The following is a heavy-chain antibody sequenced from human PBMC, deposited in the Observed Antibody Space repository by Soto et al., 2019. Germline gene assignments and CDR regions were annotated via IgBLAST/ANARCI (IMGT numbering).Heavy chain of an antibody. V-gene: IGHV1-58*01. CDR3: AADGPSSSSLYYYYYGMDV. Sequence: SVKVSCKASGFTFTSSAVQWVRQARGQPLEWIGWIVVGSGNTNYAQKFQERVTITRDMSTSTAYMELSSLRSEDTAVYYCAADGPSSSSLYYYYYGMDVWGQGTTVTVSS. CDR2: IVVGSGNT. J-gene: IGHJ6*02. D-gene: IGHD6-6*01. CDR1: GFTFTSSA.